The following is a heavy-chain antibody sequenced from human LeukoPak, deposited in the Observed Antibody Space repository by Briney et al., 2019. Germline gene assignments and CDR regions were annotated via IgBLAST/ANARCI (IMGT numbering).Heavy chain of an antibody. CDR3: SVMATIPSSFDY. Sequence: GGSLRLSCAASGFTFSSYAMHWVRQAPGKGLEYVSAISSNGGSTYYADSVKGRFTISRDNSKNTLYLQMSSLRAEDTAVYYCSVMATIPSSFDYWGQGTLVTVSS. J-gene: IGHJ4*02. CDR2: ISSNGGST. V-gene: IGHV3-64D*06. D-gene: IGHD5-24*01. CDR1: GFTFSSYA.